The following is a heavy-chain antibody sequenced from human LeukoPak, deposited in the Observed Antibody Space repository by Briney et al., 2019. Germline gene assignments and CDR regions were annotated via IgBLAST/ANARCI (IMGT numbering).Heavy chain of an antibody. J-gene: IGHJ4*02. CDR3: TRDPGKSGRYNPPHDC. CDR1: RFTFSSYA. D-gene: IGHD1-26*01. CDR2: ISYDGSNK. Sequence: PGGSLRLSCAASRFTFSSYAMHWVRQAPGKGLKWVALISYDGSNKYYADSVKGRFTISRDNSKNTLYLQMSSLRVEDTAVYYCTRDPGKSGRYNPPHDCWGQGTLVTVSS. V-gene: IGHV3-30*04.